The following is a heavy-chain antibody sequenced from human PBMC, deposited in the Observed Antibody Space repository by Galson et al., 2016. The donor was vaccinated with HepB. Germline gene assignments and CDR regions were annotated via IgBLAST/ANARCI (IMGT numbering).Heavy chain of an antibody. CDR2: IFPGDSDT. CDR3: ARRTYRSFWFFDL. D-gene: IGHD6-13*01. J-gene: IGHJ2*01. CDR1: GYRFNSYW. Sequence: QSGAEVKKPGESLKISCKASGYRFNSYWIAWVRQMPGKGLDWMGVIFPGDSDTRYSPSFQGQISISVDKSISTAYLQWNNLTASDIGMYYCARRTYRSFWFFDLWGRGTLVTVSS. V-gene: IGHV5-51*01.